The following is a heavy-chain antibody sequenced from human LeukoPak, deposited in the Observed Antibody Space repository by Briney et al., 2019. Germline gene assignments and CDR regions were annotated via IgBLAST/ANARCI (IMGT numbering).Heavy chain of an antibody. CDR2: ISSSGSTI. Sequence: GGSLRLSCAASGFTFSSYEMNWVRQAPGKGLEWVSYISSSGSTIYYADSVKGRFTISRDNSKNTLYLQMNSLRAEDTAVYYCAKEEMATIDYWGQGTLVTVSS. J-gene: IGHJ4*02. CDR3: AKEEMATIDY. CDR1: GFTFSSYE. V-gene: IGHV3-48*03. D-gene: IGHD5-24*01.